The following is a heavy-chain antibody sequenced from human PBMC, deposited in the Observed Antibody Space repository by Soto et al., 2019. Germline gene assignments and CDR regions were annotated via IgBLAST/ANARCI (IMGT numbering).Heavy chain of an antibody. CDR2: INSDGNST. CDR3: ARGSNHFDY. Sequence: EVQLVESGGGLVQPGGSLRLSCAASGFTFSPFWMHWVRQVPGKGPVWVSRINSDGNSTSYAASVKGRITISRDNAKNTLYLQMNSLRAEDTAVYYCARGSNHFDYWGQGTLVTVSS. V-gene: IGHV3-74*01. CDR1: GFTFSPFW. D-gene: IGHD4-4*01. J-gene: IGHJ4*02.